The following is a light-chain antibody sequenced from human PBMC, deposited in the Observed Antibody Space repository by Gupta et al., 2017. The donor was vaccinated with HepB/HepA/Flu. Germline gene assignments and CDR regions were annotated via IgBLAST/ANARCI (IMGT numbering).Light chain of an antibody. Sequence: EIVLTQSPATLSVSPGERATLSCRASQSIISYLAWYQQKPGQAPRLLIYDASTRATGIPTRFSGGGFGTDFALTISNLEPEDFAVYYCQQRSSWPPTFGQGTKVEIK. CDR3: QQRSSWPPT. CDR1: QSIISY. J-gene: IGKJ1*01. CDR2: DAS. V-gene: IGKV3-11*01.